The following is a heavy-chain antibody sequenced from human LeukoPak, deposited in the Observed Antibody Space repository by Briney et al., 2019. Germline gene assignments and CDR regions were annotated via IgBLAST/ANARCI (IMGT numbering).Heavy chain of an antibody. D-gene: IGHD4-17*01. J-gene: IGHJ4*02. CDR2: ISSSSSYI. CDR1: GFTFSSYS. CDR3: ASYGDYDRGYFDY. V-gene: IGHV3-21*01. Sequence: GGSLRLSCAASGFTFSSYSMNWVRQAPGKGLEWVSSISSSSSYIYYADSVKGRFTISRDNAKNSLYLQMNSLRAKDTAVYYCASYGDYDRGYFDYWGQGTLVTVSS.